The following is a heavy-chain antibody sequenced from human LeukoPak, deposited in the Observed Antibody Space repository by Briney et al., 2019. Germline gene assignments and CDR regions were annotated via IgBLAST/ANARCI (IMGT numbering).Heavy chain of an antibody. D-gene: IGHD3-16*02. Sequence: PGGSLRLSCAASGFTFSDFYMSWIRQAPGKGLEWIGEISHSENTNYNPSLKSRVTTSIDKSNNQFSLNLTSVTAADTAVYYCARSDYIWGSYRVYDYWGQGTLVTVSS. J-gene: IGHJ4*02. CDR2: ISHSENT. V-gene: IGHV4-34*01. CDR1: GFTFSDFY. CDR3: ARSDYIWGSYRVYDY.